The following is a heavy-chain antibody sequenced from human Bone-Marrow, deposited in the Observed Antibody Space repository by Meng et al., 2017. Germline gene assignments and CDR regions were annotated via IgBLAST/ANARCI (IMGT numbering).Heavy chain of an antibody. CDR2: IVHRGNT. J-gene: IGHJ5*02. CDR1: RYSITNDYY. Sequence: SETLSLTCTVSRYSITNDYYWGWIRQPPGKGLEWIGSIVHRGNTYYNPSLKSRITMSVDTSKNQFSLKVTSMTAADTAVYYCARVSSGSFDVWGQGTLVTVSS. CDR3: ARVSSGSFDV. V-gene: IGHV4-38-2*02. D-gene: IGHD1-26*01.